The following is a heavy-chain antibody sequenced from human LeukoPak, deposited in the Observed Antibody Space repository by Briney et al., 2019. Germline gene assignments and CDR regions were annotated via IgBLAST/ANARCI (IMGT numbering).Heavy chain of an antibody. CDR1: GYTFTTYA. CDR3: ATTYSSGYYYFDY. J-gene: IGHJ4*02. V-gene: IGHV1-3*01. D-gene: IGHD3-22*01. Sequence: ASVKVSCKASGYTFTTYAMHWVRQAPGQRLEWMGWISVGNGNTKYSQKFQGRVTITRDTSATTAYMELSSLRSEDTAVYYCATTYSSGYYYFDYWGQGTLVTVSS. CDR2: ISVGNGNT.